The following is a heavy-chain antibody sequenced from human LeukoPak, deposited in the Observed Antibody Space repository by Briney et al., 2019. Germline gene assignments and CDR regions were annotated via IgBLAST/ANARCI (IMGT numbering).Heavy chain of an antibody. CDR2: INHSGST. Sequence: SETLSLTCAVYGGSFSGYYWSWIRQPPGKGLEWIGEINHSGSTNYNPSLKSRVTISVDTSKNQFSLKLSSVTAADTAVYYCARVAVLRYFDWLSSISYFDYWGQGTPVTVSS. CDR1: GGSFSGYY. J-gene: IGHJ4*02. V-gene: IGHV4-34*01. CDR3: ARVAVLRYFDWLSSISYFDY. D-gene: IGHD3-9*01.